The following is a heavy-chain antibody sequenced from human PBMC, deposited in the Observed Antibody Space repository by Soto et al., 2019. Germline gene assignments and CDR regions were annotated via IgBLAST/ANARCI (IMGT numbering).Heavy chain of an antibody. CDR2: FRSGGDDDTT. V-gene: IGHV3-23*01. CDR1: GFTFSSYS. Sequence: LRLSCAASGFTFSSYSMSWVRQAPWKGLEWVSGFRSGGDDDTTYYADSVRGRFTISRDNSKNTLFLQMNSLRAEDTAIYYCAKKVNSGSGSQFFDYWGQGTLVTVSS. J-gene: IGHJ4*02. CDR3: AKKVNSGSGSQFFDY. D-gene: IGHD3-10*01.